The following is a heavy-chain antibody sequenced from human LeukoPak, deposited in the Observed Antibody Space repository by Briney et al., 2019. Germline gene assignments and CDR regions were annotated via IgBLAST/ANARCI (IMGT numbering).Heavy chain of an antibody. D-gene: IGHD3-10*01. CDR2: IRFDGSNR. J-gene: IGHJ4*02. CDR3: ATLAAGSLDY. CDR1: GYTTATYG. Sequence: GGALRLSCAASGYTTATYGLHWVRQAPGKGLEWLAFIRFDGSNRYYADSVKGRFTISRDTSKNMLYLQMNSLRAEDTAVYYCATLAAGSLDYWGQGTLVTVAS. V-gene: IGHV3-30*02.